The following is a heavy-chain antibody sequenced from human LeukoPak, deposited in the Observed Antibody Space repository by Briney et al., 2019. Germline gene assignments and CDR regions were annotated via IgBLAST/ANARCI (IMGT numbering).Heavy chain of an antibody. V-gene: IGHV4-39*01. CDR3: AKTMVSSGGDY. Sequence: SETLSLTCTVSGGSISSYYWGWIRQPPGKGLEWIGSIYYSGSTYYNPSLKSRVTISVDTSKNQFSLKLSSVTAADTAVYYCAKTMVSSGGDYWGQGTLVTVSS. D-gene: IGHD6-25*01. CDR1: GGSISSYY. CDR2: IYYSGST. J-gene: IGHJ4*02.